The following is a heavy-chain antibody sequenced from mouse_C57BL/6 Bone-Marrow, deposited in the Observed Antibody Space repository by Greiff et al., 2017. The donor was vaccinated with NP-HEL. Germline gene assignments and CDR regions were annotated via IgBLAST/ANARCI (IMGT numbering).Heavy chain of an antibody. Sequence: QVQLQQSGPGLVAPSQSLSITCTVSGFSLTSYAISWVRQPPGKGLEWRGVIWTGGGTNYNSALKSRLSISKDNSKSQVFLKMNSLQTDDTARYYCARISRATSLDYWGPGTTLTVSS. D-gene: IGHD1-1*01. J-gene: IGHJ2*01. CDR1: GFSLTSYA. CDR2: IWTGGGT. V-gene: IGHV2-9-1*01. CDR3: ARISRATSLDY.